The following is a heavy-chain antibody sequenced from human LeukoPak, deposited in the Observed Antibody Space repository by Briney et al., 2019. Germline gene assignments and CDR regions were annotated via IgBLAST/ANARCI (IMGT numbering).Heavy chain of an antibody. D-gene: IGHD2-15*01. J-gene: IGHJ4*02. V-gene: IGHV7-4-1*02. Sequence: AAVKVSCKASGYTFTINAMSWVRQAPGQGLEWMGWINTNTGNPTYAQGVTGRFVFSLDTSVSTAYLQISSLKAEDTAVYYCARGRYCSDGSCYLDYWGQGTLVTVSS. CDR2: INTNTGNP. CDR1: GYTFTINA. CDR3: ARGRYCSDGSCYLDY.